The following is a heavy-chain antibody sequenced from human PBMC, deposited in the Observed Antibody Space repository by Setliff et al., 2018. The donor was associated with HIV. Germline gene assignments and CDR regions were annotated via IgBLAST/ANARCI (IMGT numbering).Heavy chain of an antibody. CDR1: GITFRDYA. Sequence: PGGSLRLSCEASGITFRDYAMTWVRQAPGKGLEWVSGISGSGGSVYHSDSVQGRFTISRDNSKNTVYLQVNSLTAEDTAVYYCAKHFLLWSNAFHIWGQGTMVTVSS. V-gene: IGHV3-23*01. J-gene: IGHJ3*02. D-gene: IGHD2-21*01. CDR3: AKHFLLWSNAFHI. CDR2: ISGSGGSV.